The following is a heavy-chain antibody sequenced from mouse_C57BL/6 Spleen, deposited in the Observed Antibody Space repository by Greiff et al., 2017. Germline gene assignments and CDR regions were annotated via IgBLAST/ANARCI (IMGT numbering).Heavy chain of an antibody. V-gene: IGHV3-6*01. J-gene: IGHJ1*03. CDR3: ARDYYGSSYRYFDV. CDR1: GYSITSGYY. CDR2: ISYDGSN. Sequence: DVQLQESGPGLVKPSQSLSLTCSVTGYSITSGYYWNWIRQFPGNKLEWMGYISYDGSNNYNPSLKNRISITRDTSKNQFFLKLNSVTTEDTATYYCARDYYGSSYRYFDVWGTGTTVTVSS. D-gene: IGHD1-1*01.